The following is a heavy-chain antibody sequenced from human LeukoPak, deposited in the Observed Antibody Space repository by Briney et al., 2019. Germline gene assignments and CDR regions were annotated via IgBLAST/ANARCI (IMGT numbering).Heavy chain of an antibody. V-gene: IGHV3-53*01. CDR3: ARSFDYYDSRGDFDF. CDR1: GFTVNTNY. J-gene: IGHJ4*02. Sequence: PGGSLRLSCAASGFTVNTNYMNWVRQAPGKGLEWVSVIYRGGTTYYADSVKGRFTISRDNSKNTLYLQMSSLRAEDTAVYFCARSFDYYDSRGDFDFWGKGTLVTVSS. D-gene: IGHD3-22*01. CDR2: IYRGGTT.